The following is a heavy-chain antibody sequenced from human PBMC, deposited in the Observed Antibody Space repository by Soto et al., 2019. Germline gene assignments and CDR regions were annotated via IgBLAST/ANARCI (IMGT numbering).Heavy chain of an antibody. CDR2: ISYSGST. CDR3: ARRAPYGSGSYFDY. V-gene: IGHV4-39*01. D-gene: IGHD3-10*01. J-gene: IGHJ4*02. CDR1: GGSISSSSYY. Sequence: QLQLQESGPGLVKPSETLSLTCTVSGGSISSSSYYWGWIRQPPGKGLEWIGTISYSGSTYYNPSLKSRVPISVDTSKNQFSLKLSSVTAADTAVYYCARRAPYGSGSYFDYWGQGTLVTVSS.